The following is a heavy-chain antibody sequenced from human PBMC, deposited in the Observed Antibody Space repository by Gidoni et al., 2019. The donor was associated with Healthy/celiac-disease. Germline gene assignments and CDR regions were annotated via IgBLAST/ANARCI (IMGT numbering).Heavy chain of an antibody. CDR1: GGTFSSYS. Sequence: QVQLVQSGAEVKKPGSSVKVSCKASGGTFSSYSISSVRQAPGQGLEWMGGIIPIFGTANYEQKFQGRVTITADESTSTAYMELSSLRSEDTAVYYCASFVVVVPAAIREYYYYYYMDVWGKGTTVTVSS. D-gene: IGHD2-2*02. CDR2: IIPIFGTA. V-gene: IGHV1-69*01. CDR3: ASFVVVVPAAIREYYYYYYMDV. J-gene: IGHJ6*03.